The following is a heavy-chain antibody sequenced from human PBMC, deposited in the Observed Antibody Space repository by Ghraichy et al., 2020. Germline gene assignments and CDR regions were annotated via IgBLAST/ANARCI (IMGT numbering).Heavy chain of an antibody. D-gene: IGHD4/OR15-4a*01. V-gene: IGHV3-74*01. J-gene: IGHJ4*02. CDR1: GFTFSNYW. Sequence: GSLRLSCAASGFTFSNYWMQWVRQAPGKGLVWVSRISGDGSSTSHADSVKGRFTISRDNAKNTLYLQMNSLTADDTAVYYCATGGYGATGYPGYWGQGTLVTVSS. CDR2: ISGDGSST. CDR3: ATGGYGATGYPGY.